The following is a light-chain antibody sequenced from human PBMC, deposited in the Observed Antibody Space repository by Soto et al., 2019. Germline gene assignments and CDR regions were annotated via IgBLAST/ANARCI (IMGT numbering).Light chain of an antibody. CDR1: QSVSSN. V-gene: IGKV3-15*01. CDR2: GAS. Sequence: EIVMTQSPATLSVSPGERATLSCRASQSVSSNLAWYQQKPGQAPRLLIYGASTRATGIPARFSGSGSGTXXXXXXXXXQSEDFAVYYCQQYNNWPLTFGGGTKVEIK. J-gene: IGKJ4*01. CDR3: QQYNNWPLT.